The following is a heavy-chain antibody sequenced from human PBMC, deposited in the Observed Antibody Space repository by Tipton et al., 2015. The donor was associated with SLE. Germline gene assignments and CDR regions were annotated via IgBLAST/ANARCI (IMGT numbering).Heavy chain of an antibody. D-gene: IGHD4-23*01. J-gene: IGHJ4*02. CDR3: ARDTDYGGNYLDS. Sequence: TLSLTCAVSGGSISSGGYSWSWIRQPPGKGLEWIGYIYHSGSTYYNPSLKSRVTMSVDRSKNQFSLKLSSVTAADTAVYYCARDTDYGGNYLDSWGQGTLVTVSS. CDR2: IYHSGST. V-gene: IGHV4-30-2*01. CDR1: GGSISSGGYS.